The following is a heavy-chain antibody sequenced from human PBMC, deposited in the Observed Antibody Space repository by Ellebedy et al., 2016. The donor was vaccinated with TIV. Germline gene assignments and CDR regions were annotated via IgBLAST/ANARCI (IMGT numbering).Heavy chain of an antibody. CDR3: TTEVIWFGEFGDDY. CDR2: IESKTAGGTI. D-gene: IGHD3-10*01. J-gene: IGHJ4*02. V-gene: IGHV3-15*04. CDR1: GFTFSSYA. Sequence: GESLKISCTASGFTFSSYAMSWVRQAPGKGLEWVGRIESKTAGGTILYAAPVKGRFTISRDDSKNAVYLQMDGLKTEDTAVYYCTTEVIWFGEFGDDYWGQGTLVTVSS.